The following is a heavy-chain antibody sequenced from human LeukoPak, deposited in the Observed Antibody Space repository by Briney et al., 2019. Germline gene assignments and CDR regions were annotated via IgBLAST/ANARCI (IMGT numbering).Heavy chain of an antibody. V-gene: IGHV3-30*18. CDR2: ILYDGSNK. CDR1: GFTFSSYN. CDR3: AKSGVRGILDAFEI. Sequence: GGSLRLSCAASGFTFSSYNMNWVRQAPGKGLEWVAVILYDGSNKYYLDSVKGRFTISRDNSKNTLYLQMNSLRVEDTAVYYCAKSGVRGILDAFEIWGQGTLVTVSS. D-gene: IGHD3-10*01. J-gene: IGHJ3*02.